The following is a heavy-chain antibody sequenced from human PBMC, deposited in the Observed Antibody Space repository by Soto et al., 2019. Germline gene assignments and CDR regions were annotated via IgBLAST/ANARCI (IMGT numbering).Heavy chain of an antibody. CDR1: AFSLSTGGVG. CDR3: IQSRCGGDCLQSYASYYYYGMDV. D-gene: IGHD2-21*02. CDR2: IYWDDDK. V-gene: IGHV2-5*02. J-gene: IGHJ6*02. Sequence: QITLKESGPTLVKPTQTLTLTCTFSAFSLSTGGVGVGWIRQPPGKALEWIALIYWDDDKRYSPSLRSRLTITKDTSKNQVVLTMTNMDPVDTATYYCIQSRCGGDCLQSYASYYYYGMDVWGQGTTVTVSS.